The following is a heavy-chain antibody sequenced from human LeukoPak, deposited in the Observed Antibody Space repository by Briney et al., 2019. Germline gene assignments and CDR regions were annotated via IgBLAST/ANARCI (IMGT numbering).Heavy chain of an antibody. V-gene: IGHV3-74*01. J-gene: IGHJ3*02. Sequence: SGGSLRLSCAASGFTFSSYWMHRVRQAPGKGLVWVSRINSDGSSTSYADSVKGRFTISRDNAKNTLYLQMNSLRAEDTAVYYCARGRAVVPAARKPHDAFDIWGQGTMVTVSS. D-gene: IGHD2-2*01. CDR1: GFTFSSYW. CDR2: INSDGSST. CDR3: ARGRAVVPAARKPHDAFDI.